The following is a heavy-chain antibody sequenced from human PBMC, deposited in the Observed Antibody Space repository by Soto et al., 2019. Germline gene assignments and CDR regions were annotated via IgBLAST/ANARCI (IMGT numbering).Heavy chain of an antibody. D-gene: IGHD3-9*01. V-gene: IGHV4-34*01. CDR2: INHSGST. CDR3: ARVFYDIYTMIWFDP. Sequence: SETLSLTCAVYGGSFSGYYWSWIRQPPGKGLEWIGEINHSGSTNYNPSLKSRVTISVDTSKNQFSLKLSSVTAADTAVYYCARVFYDIYTMIWFDPWGPGTLVTVFS. J-gene: IGHJ5*02. CDR1: GGSFSGYY.